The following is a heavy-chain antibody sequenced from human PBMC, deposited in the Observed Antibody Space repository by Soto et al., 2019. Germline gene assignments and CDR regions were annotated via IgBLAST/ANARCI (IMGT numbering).Heavy chain of an antibody. V-gene: IGHV3-23*01. D-gene: IGHD6-19*01. CDR1: GFTFRSYA. Sequence: EVQLLESGGGLVQPVGSLRLSCAASGFTFRSYAMSWVRQAPGKGLEWVSAISGSGGTTYYADSVKGRFTFSRDNSKNTLYLQMNSLRAEDTAVYYCAKTANGWFSAFDIWGQGTMVTVSS. CDR3: AKTANGWFSAFDI. J-gene: IGHJ3*02. CDR2: ISGSGGTT.